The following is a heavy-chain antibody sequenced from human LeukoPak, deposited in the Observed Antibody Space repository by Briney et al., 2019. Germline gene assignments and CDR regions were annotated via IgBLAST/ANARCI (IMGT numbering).Heavy chain of an antibody. Sequence: MSSETLSLTCTVSGGSIRSYYWTWIRQPPGKGLEWIGYIFHSGSTNYNPSLKSRVTISMDTSKNQFSLRLSSVTAADTAVYYCASDWDDVFDIWGQGTLVSVSS. V-gene: IGHV4-59*01. D-gene: IGHD1-26*01. CDR1: GGSIRSYY. CDR2: IFHSGST. CDR3: ASDWDDVFDI. J-gene: IGHJ3*02.